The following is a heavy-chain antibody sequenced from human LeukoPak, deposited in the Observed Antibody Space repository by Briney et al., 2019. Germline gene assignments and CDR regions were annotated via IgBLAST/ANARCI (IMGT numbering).Heavy chain of an antibody. CDR3: ARLRIAANWFDP. D-gene: IGHD6-13*01. V-gene: IGHV1-2*06. CDR1: GYTLTELS. J-gene: IGHJ5*02. CDR2: INPNSGGT. Sequence: APVKVSCKVSGYTLTELSMHWVRQAPGQGLEWMGRINPNSGGTNYAQKFQGRVTMIRDTSISTAYMELSRLRSDDTAVYYCARLRIAANWFDPWGQGTLVTVSS.